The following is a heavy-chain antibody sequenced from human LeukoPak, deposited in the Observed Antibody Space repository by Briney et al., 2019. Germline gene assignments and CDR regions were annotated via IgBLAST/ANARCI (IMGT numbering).Heavy chain of an antibody. CDR3: VKYLGPITALYYLDY. Sequence: PGGSLRLSCAASGFTVSSNYMSWVRQAPGKGLEWVSAISRSGDDTYYADSVKGRFIISRDNSKDTLFLQMNSLRAEDTALYFCVKYLGPITALYYLDYWGQGTLVTVSS. V-gene: IGHV3-23*01. J-gene: IGHJ4*02. CDR2: ISRSGDDT. CDR1: GFTVSSNY. D-gene: IGHD1-26*01.